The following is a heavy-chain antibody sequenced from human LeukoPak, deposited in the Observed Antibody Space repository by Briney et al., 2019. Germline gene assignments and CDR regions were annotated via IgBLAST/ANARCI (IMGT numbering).Heavy chain of an antibody. CDR3: ARDLSSGWNY. CDR2: IRYDGSNK. J-gene: IGHJ4*02. D-gene: IGHD6-19*01. CDR1: GFTVSSNY. Sequence: GGSLRLSCAASGFTVSSNYMSWVRQAPGKGLEWVAFIRYDGSNKYYADSVKGRFTISRDNAKNSLYLQMNSLRAEDTAVYYCARDLSSGWNYWGQGTLVTVSS. V-gene: IGHV3-30*02.